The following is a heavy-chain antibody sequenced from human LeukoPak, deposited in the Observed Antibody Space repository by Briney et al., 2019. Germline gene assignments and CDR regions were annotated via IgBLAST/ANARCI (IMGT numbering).Heavy chain of an antibody. V-gene: IGHV5-51*01. CDR3: ARHRTYSSCWYCDI. D-gene: IGHD6-13*01. J-gene: IGHJ3*02. Sequence: GESLKTSCKGFGYSFTSFWIGWVRQGPGKGLEGMGSIYPGDSDTRFRPSFQGQVTISADKSISTAYLPWSSLKGSDTAMYDCARHRTYSSCWYCDIWGQGTMVTVSS. CDR1: GYSFTSFW. CDR2: IYPGDSDT.